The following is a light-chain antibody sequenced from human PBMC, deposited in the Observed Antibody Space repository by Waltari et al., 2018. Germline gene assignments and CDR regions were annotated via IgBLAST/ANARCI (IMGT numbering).Light chain of an antibody. Sequence: SYVLTQPPSVSVAPGETARITCGGNNIGSKSVHWYQQKPGQAPVLVVYDDTDRPSGIPEGFSGSHSGNTATLTISRVEAGDEADYYCQVWDSTSDHVVFGGGTKLTVL. CDR2: DDT. CDR1: NIGSKS. V-gene: IGLV3-21*02. J-gene: IGLJ2*01. CDR3: QVWDSTSDHVV.